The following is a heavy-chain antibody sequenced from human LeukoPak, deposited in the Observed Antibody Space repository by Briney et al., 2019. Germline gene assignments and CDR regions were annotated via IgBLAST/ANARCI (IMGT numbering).Heavy chain of an antibody. J-gene: IGHJ4*02. CDR1: GFTFSSYS. D-gene: IGHD3-9*01. CDR3: ARDQLRYFDWPRPTYFDY. V-gene: IGHV3-21*01. CDR2: ISSSSSYI. Sequence: GGSLRLSCAASGFTFSSYSMNWVRQAPGKGLEWVSSISSSSSYIYYADSVKGRFTISRDNAKNSLYLQMNSLRAEDTAVYYCARDQLRYFDWPRPTYFDYWGQGTLVTVSS.